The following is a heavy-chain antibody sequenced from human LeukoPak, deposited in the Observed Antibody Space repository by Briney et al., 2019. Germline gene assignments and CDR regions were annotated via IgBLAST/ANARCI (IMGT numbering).Heavy chain of an antibody. CDR3: ASVPLDLNYYYYMDV. CDR2: IYYSGST. J-gene: IGHJ6*03. CDR1: GGSISSYY. V-gene: IGHV4-59*01. Sequence: KPSETLSLTCTVSGGSISSYYWSWIRQPPGKGLEWIGYIYYSGSTNYNPPLKSRVTISVDTSKNQFSLKLSSVTAADTAVYYCASVPLDLNYYYYMDVWGKGTTVTVSS. D-gene: IGHD6-6*01.